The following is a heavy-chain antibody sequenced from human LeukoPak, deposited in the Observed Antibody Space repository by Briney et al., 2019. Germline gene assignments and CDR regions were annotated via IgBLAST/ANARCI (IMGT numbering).Heavy chain of an antibody. V-gene: IGHV3-23*01. CDR1: GFTFSNYA. D-gene: IGHD6-6*01. J-gene: IGHJ3*01. Sequence: PGGSLRLSCEASGFTFSNYAMSWVRQAPGKGLEWVSSIRASGGSTYYADSVKGRFTISRDNAKNSLYLQINSLRAEDTAVYYCARSSYSSSSSVWGQGTMVTVSS. CDR3: ARSSYSSSSSV. CDR2: IRASGGST.